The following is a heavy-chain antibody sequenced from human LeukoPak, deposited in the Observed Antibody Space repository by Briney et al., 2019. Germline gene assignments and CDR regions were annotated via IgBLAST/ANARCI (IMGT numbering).Heavy chain of an antibody. V-gene: IGHV3-30*03. CDR2: ISYDGTNK. CDR3: ARETMAASGWFDP. J-gene: IGHJ5*02. CDR1: GFIFSSYG. D-gene: IGHD6-13*01. Sequence: GRSLRLSCAASGFIFSSYGLHWVRQAPGKGLEWVAVISYDGTNKYYADSVKGRFTISRDNSKNTVYLQMNSLRVEDTAVYYCARETMAASGWFDPWGQGTLVTVSS.